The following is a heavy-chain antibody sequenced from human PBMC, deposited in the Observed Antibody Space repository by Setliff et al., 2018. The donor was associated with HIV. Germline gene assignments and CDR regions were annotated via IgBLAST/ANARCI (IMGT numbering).Heavy chain of an antibody. CDR1: GGSINNNNYY. Sequence: SETLSLTCTVSGGSINNNNYYWGWIRQPPGKGLEWIGSIYYTEGTYSNPSLTSRLTMSMDMSKNLFSLRLRSVTAADTAVYYCARIGWKQGAVGSFCDYWGQGALVTVSS. D-gene: IGHD3-10*01. J-gene: IGHJ4*02. CDR2: IYYTEGT. CDR3: ARIGWKQGAVGSFCDY. V-gene: IGHV4-39*07.